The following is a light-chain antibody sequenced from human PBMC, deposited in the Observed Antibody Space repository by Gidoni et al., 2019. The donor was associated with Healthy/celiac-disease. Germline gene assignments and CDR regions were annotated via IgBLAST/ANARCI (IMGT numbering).Light chain of an antibody. V-gene: IGKV3-15*01. CDR2: GAS. J-gene: IGKJ1*01. Sequence: EIVMTQSPATLSVPPGERATLSCRASQSVSSSLAWYQQKPGQAPRPLIYGASTRAPGITDRFSGSGSGTEFTLTISSLQSEDFAVYYCQQYNNWPRTFGQGTKVEIK. CDR3: QQYNNWPRT. CDR1: QSVSSS.